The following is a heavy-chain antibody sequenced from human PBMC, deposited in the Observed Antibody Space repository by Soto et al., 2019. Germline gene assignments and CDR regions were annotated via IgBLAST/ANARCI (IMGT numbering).Heavy chain of an antibody. CDR1: GYSFTTYG. Sequence: QVQLVQSGGEVKKPGASVKVSCKPSGYSFTTYGISWVRQAPGHGLEWMGWISAYNGNTSYAQKLQGRVTMTTDTSTSTADMERRSLRSDDTAVYYCAREGPAPYYSYGMDVWGQGSTVTVSS. CDR2: ISAYNGNT. V-gene: IGHV1-18*01. CDR3: AREGPAPYYSYGMDV. J-gene: IGHJ6*02.